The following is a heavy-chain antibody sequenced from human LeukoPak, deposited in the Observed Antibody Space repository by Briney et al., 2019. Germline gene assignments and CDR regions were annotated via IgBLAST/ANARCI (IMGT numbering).Heavy chain of an antibody. D-gene: IGHD2/OR15-2a*01. CDR3: ARLSRDAFDI. Sequence: PGGSLRLSCAASGFAFSDASMHWVRQAPGMGLAWVSSIASTSRSMFYADSVKGRFTISRDNAKDSLYLQMNSLRAEDTAVYYCARLSRDAFDIWGQGTMVTVSS. CDR2: IASTSRSM. CDR1: GFAFSDAS. V-gene: IGHV3-21*01. J-gene: IGHJ3*02.